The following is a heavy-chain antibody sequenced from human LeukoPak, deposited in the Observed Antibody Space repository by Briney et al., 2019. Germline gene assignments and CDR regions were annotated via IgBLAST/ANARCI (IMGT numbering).Heavy chain of an antibody. CDR1: GFTFSSYG. J-gene: IGHJ4*02. CDR3: AKGLERESRLDS. Sequence: GGSLRLSCAASGFTFSSYGMSWVRQAPGKGLEWVSTIGGSGGTTYYADSVKGLFTISRDNSKNTLYLQMHSLRAEDTALYYCAKGLERESRLDSWGQGTLVTVSS. D-gene: IGHD1-1*01. V-gene: IGHV3-23*01. CDR2: IGGSGGTT.